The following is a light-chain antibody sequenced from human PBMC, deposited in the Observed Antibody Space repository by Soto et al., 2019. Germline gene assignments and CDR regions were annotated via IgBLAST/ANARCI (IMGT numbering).Light chain of an antibody. CDR3: QQYGSSPVT. J-gene: IGKJ5*01. CDR2: GAS. Sequence: EVVLTQSPATLSLSPGERATLSCRASQSVRNYLAWYQQKPGQAPRLLIYGASRRATGIPDRFSGSGSGTDFTLTISRLEPEDFAVYYCQQYGSSPVTFGQGTRLEIK. CDR1: QSVRNY. V-gene: IGKV3-20*01.